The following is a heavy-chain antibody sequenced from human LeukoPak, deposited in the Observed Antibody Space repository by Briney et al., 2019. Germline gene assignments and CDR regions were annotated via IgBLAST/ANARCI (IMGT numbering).Heavy chain of an antibody. CDR3: ARESLPYYDFWSGYRGGWFDP. J-gene: IGHJ5*02. V-gene: IGHV3-7*01. D-gene: IGHD3-3*01. CDR1: GFTFSSYW. CDR2: IKQDGSEK. Sequence: GGSLRLSCAASGFTFSSYWMSWGRQAPGKGLEGVAHIKQDGSEKYYVDSVKGGFTISRGNAKNSLYLQMNSLRAEDTAVYYCARESLPYYDFWSGYRGGWFDPWGQGTLVTVSS.